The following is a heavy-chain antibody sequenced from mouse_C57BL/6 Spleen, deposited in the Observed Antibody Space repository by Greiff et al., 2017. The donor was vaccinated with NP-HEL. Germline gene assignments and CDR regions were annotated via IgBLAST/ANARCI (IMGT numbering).Heavy chain of an antibody. CDR3: ARPIYYGKDWFAY. CDR2: IHPNSGST. Sequence: VQLQQSGAELVKPGASVKLSCKASGYTFTSYWMHWVKQRPGQGLEWIGMIHPNSGSTNYNEKFKSKATLTVDKSSSTAYMQLSSLTYEDSAVYYCARPIYYGKDWFAYWGQGTLVTVSA. CDR1: GYTFTSYW. J-gene: IGHJ3*01. V-gene: IGHV1-64*01. D-gene: IGHD2-1*01.